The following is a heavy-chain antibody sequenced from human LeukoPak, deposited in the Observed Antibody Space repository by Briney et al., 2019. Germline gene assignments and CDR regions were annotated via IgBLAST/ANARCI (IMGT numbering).Heavy chain of an antibody. V-gene: IGHV1-46*01. CDR2: INPSGGST. CDR3: AREGSGSYFNPSRDFDY. J-gene: IGHJ4*02. D-gene: IGHD1-26*01. CDR1: GYTFTSYY. Sequence: GASVKVSCKASGYTFTSYYMHLVRQPPGQGLEWMGIINPSGGSTSYAQKFQGRVTMTRDTSTSTVYMELSSLRSEDTAVYYCAREGSGSYFNPSRDFDYWGQGTLVTVSS.